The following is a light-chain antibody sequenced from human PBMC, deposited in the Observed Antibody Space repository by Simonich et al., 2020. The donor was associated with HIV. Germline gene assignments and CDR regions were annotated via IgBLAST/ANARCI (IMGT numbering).Light chain of an antibody. Sequence: DIQMTQSPSSLSASVGDRVTITCHASQDIKNYLNWYQQNPGKAPKPLIYDASNLETGVPSRFSGSGSGSDFTFTISSLQPADIATYYCQQYDELPYTFGQGTKLEIK. J-gene: IGKJ2*01. CDR3: QQYDELPYT. CDR2: DAS. CDR1: QDIKNY. V-gene: IGKV1-33*01.